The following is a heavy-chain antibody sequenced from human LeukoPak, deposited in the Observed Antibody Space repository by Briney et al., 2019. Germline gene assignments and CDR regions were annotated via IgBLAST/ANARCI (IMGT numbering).Heavy chain of an antibody. V-gene: IGHV4-39*07. CDR1: GASISSTSYN. CDR2: IYYSGST. Sequence: SETLSLTCTVSGASISSTSYNWGWIRQPPGKGLEWIGRIYYSGSTYYNPSLKSRVTISLDTSKNQFSLKLSSVTAADTAVYSCARDFTGSGSFDSWGQGTLVTVSS. CDR3: ARDFTGSGSFDS. J-gene: IGHJ5*01. D-gene: IGHD3-10*01.